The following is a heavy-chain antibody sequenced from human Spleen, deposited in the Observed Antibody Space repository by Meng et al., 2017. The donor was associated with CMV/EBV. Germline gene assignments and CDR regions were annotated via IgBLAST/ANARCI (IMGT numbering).Heavy chain of an antibody. J-gene: IGHJ4*02. CDR1: GYSSTSYD. CDR3: ARGNYDTSGYYLDY. D-gene: IGHD3-22*01. V-gene: IGHV1-8*02. CDR2: MSPGSGNA. Sequence: ASVKVSCKASGYSSTSYDINWVRQATGQGLEWMGWMSPGSGNAGYAQKFQGRVTMTRSTSINTAYMELSSLTSEDTAVYYCARGNYDTSGYYLDYWGQGTLVTVSS.